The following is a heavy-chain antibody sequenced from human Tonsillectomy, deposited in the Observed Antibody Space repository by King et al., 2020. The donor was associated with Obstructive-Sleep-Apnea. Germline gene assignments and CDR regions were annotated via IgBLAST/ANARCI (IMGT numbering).Heavy chain of an antibody. CDR2: INPVSGST. Sequence: QLVQSGAEVKKPGASVKVSCKASGYTFIKYYEHWVRQAPGQDLKWRGVINPVSGSTRYAQMFQGRGALTRDTSAVRVYMELSSLRSEDTAIYYCARELKSAGRVIGYYYFAMDVWGQGTTVAVSS. V-gene: IGHV1-46*01. CDR1: GYTFIKYY. D-gene: IGHD6-13*01. J-gene: IGHJ6*02. CDR3: ARELKSAGRVIGYYYFAMDV.